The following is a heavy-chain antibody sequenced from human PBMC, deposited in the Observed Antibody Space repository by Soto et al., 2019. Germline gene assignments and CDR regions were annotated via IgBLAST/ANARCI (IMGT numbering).Heavy chain of an antibody. CDR2: INHSGSP. V-gene: IGHV4-34*01. D-gene: IGHD2-8*02. CDR1: GGSFSGYC. Sequence: SETLSLTCAVYGGSFSGYCWTWIRQPPGTGLEWIGDINHSGSPNYNPSHKSRVTISVDTSKYQFSLKLTSVTAADTAVYYCARDKITGLFDYWGQGTRVTVS. J-gene: IGHJ4*02. CDR3: ARDKITGLFDY.